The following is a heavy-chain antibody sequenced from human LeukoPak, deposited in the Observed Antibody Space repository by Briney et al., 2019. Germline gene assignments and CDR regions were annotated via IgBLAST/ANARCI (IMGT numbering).Heavy chain of an antibody. J-gene: IGHJ4*02. CDR2: IYYSGST. CDR1: GCSISNYY. CDR3: ARRYTASPGERFDY. V-gene: IGHV4-59*08. D-gene: IGHD2-2*02. Sequence: SETLSLTCTVSGCSISNYYWTWIRQPPGKGLEWLGYIYYSGSTNYNPSLSSRVTISLDTSKNQFSLMLRSLTAADTAVYYCARRYTASPGERFDYWGQGTLVTVSS.